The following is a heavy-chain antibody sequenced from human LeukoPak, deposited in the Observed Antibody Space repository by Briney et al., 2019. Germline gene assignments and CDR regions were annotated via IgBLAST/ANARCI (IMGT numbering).Heavy chain of an antibody. CDR1: GGSFSGYY. D-gene: IGHD2-21*01. CDR2: INHTGNT. CDR3: ARLPGVVDFDF. Sequence: SETLSLTCAVYGGSFSGYYWTWFRQPPGKGLEWIGEINHTGNTNYNPSLKSRVTISVDTPKNQFSLKLSSVTAADTAVYYCARLPGVVDFDFWGQGTLVTVSP. J-gene: IGHJ4*02. V-gene: IGHV4-34*01.